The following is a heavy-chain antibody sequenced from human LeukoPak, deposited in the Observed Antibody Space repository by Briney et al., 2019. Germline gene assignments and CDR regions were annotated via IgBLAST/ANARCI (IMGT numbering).Heavy chain of an antibody. Sequence: GGSLRLSCEASGFTFRSYWMTWVRQAAGKGLEWVAVTSSDLNVKLYADSVKGRFTISRDNSRSTLYLQMNSLRPEDTAIYYCAREGYYGSGSPPSLYFDYWGQGTLVTVSS. CDR2: TSSDLNVK. CDR1: GFTFRSYW. V-gene: IGHV3-30*03. CDR3: AREGYYGSGSPPSLYFDY. D-gene: IGHD3-10*01. J-gene: IGHJ4*02.